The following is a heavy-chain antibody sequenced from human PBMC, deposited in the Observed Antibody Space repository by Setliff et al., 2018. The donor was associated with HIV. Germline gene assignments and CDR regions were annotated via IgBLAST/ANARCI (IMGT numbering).Heavy chain of an antibody. V-gene: IGHV1-18*01. J-gene: IGHJ3*02. Sequence: ASVKVSCKASGYSFTNYGISWVRQAPGQGLEWMGWISSYNDNTNYALNLQGRVTMTTDTSTSTAYMELRSLRSDDTAVYYCARDDVGYCSGGSCYHLFDTFDIWGQGT. CDR3: ARDDVGYCSGGSCYHLFDTFDI. D-gene: IGHD2-15*01. CDR2: ISSYNDNT. CDR1: GYSFTNYG.